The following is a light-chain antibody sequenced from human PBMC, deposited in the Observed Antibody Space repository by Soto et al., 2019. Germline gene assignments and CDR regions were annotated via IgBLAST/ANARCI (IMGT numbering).Light chain of an antibody. V-gene: IGKV3-20*01. CDR3: QHYGNSLTWT. CDR1: QSISSSH. J-gene: IGKJ1*01. CDR2: ATF. Sequence: EVVLTQSPGTLSLSPGDRATLSCKASQSISSSHLAWYQQKPGQAPRLLLYATFSRATGISDRFSGRGSGTGFTLTINSLEPEDFAVYYCQHYGNSLTWTFGQGTKVDI.